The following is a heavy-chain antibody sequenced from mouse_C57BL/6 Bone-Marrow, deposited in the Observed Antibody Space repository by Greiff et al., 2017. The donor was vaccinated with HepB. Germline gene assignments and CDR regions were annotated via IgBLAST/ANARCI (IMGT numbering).Heavy chain of an antibody. J-gene: IGHJ2*01. D-gene: IGHD1-1*01. CDR3: AGAYCGRRRSFDY. CDR2: IYPGSGST. CDR1: GYTFTSYW. V-gene: IGHV1-55*01. Sequence: VQLQQPGAELVKPGASVKMSCKASGYTFTSYWITWVKQRPGQGLEWIGDIYPGSGSTNYNEKFKSKATLTVDTSSSTAYMQLSSLTSEDSAVYSCAGAYCGRRRSFDYWGQGTTLTVSS.